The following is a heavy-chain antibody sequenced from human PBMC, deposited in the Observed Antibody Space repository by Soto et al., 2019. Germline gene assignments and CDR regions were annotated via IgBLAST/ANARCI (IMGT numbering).Heavy chain of an antibody. CDR2: IYPGDSGT. CDR1: GYSFTSYW. CDR3: ARLAHLSLYGSGSYTYFVS. V-gene: IGHV5-51*01. Sequence: GESLKISCKTFGYSFTSYWIAWVRQMAGKGLEWMAIIYPGDSGTRYSPSFEGQVTISVDKSISTAFLQWSSLEAADTAIYYCARLAHLSLYGSGSYTYFVSWGQGTQVTVSS. D-gene: IGHD3-10*01. J-gene: IGHJ4*02.